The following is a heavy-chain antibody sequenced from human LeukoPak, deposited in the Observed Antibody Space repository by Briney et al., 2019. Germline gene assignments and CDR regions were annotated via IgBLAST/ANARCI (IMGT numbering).Heavy chain of an antibody. CDR1: GDSITNSNYY. CDR3: ATYSGIYSAFEI. J-gene: IGHJ3*02. Sequence: SETLSLTCTASGDSITNSNYYWGWVRQSPGRGLEWLGDIFYNGGPYYNPSSRSRVAISVDTSKNHFSLTLKNVTAADTAVYYCATYSGIYSAFEIWSQGTLVIVSS. D-gene: IGHD1-26*01. CDR2: IFYNGGP. V-gene: IGHV4-39*07.